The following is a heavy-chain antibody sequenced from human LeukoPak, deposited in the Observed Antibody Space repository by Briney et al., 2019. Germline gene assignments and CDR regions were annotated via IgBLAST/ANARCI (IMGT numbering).Heavy chain of an antibody. V-gene: IGHV4-59*01. Sequence: SETLSLTCTVSGGSISSYYWSWIRQPPGKGLEWIGYIYYSGSTNYNPSLKSRVTISVDTSKNQFSLKLSSVTAADTAVYYCARAARGSGDSSGYYHYFDYWGQGTLVTVSS. CDR2: IYYSGST. CDR1: GGSISSYY. D-gene: IGHD3-22*01. CDR3: ARAARGSGDSSGYYHYFDY. J-gene: IGHJ4*02.